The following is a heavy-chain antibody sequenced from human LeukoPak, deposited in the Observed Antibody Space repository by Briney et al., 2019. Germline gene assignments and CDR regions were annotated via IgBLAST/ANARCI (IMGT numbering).Heavy chain of an antibody. D-gene: IGHD2-2*01. CDR3: ARGRTRKNIVVPAAMTPYYYYYMDV. J-gene: IGHJ6*03. V-gene: IGHV3-7*01. CDR2: INQRGSEK. Sequence: PGGSLRLSCAASGFSFSRYWMNWVRQAPGKGLEWVASINQRGSEKYYVDSVKGRFTISRDNAKNSLYLQMNSLRAEDTAVYYCARGRTRKNIVVPAAMTPYYYYYMDVWGKGTTVTISS. CDR1: GFSFSRYW.